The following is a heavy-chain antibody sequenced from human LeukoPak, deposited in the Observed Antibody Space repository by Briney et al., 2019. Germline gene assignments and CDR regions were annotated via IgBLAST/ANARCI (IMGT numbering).Heavy chain of an antibody. CDR2: IYYSGST. CDR1: GGSISSGGYY. J-gene: IGHJ4*02. D-gene: IGHD1-1*01. V-gene: IGHV4-31*03. CDR3: AGASGTTGTYYFDY. Sequence: TSQTLSLTCTVSGGSISSGGYYWSWIRQHPGKGLEWIGYIYYSGSTYYNPSLKSRVTISVDTSKNQFSLKLSSVTAADTAVYYCAGASGTTGTYYFDYWGQGTLVTVSS.